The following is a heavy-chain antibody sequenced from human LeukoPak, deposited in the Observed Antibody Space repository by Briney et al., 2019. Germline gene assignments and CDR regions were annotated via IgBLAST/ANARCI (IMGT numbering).Heavy chain of an antibody. D-gene: IGHD3-10*01. Sequence: GGSLRLSCAASGFTFSSYAMSWVRQAPGKGLEWVSAISGSGGSTYYADSVKGRFTISRDNSKNTLYLQMNSLRAEDTAVYYCANRVYGSGSYSNFDYWGQGTLVTVSS. CDR2: ISGSGGST. V-gene: IGHV3-23*01. CDR3: ANRVYGSGSYSNFDY. J-gene: IGHJ4*02. CDR1: GFTFSSYA.